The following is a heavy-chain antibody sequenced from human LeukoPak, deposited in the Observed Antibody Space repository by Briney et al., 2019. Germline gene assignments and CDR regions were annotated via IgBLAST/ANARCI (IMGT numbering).Heavy chain of an antibody. D-gene: IGHD6-19*01. CDR3: ARHRYSSAWSVVDY. V-gene: IGHV4-59*08. CDR1: AGSISSYY. J-gene: IGHJ4*02. Sequence: SETLSLTCTVSAGSISSYYWSWIRQPPGKGLEWIGSIYYSGSTNYNPSLKSRVTISVDTSKNQFSLKLTAVTAADTAVYYCARHRYSSAWSVVDYWGQGTLVTVSS. CDR2: IYYSGST.